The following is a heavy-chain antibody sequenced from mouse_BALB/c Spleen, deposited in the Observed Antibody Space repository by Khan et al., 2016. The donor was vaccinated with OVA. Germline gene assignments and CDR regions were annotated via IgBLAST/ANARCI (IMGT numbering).Heavy chain of an antibody. V-gene: IGHV2-9*02. D-gene: IGHD1-1*01. CDR2: IWAGGST. Sequence: QVQLKESGPGLVAPSQSLSITCTVSGFSLTSYGVHWVRQPPGKGLEWLGVIWAGGSTNYNSALMSRRRISQDNSKSQVFLKMNSLQTDDTAMYYVARDPEVEDYFDYWGQGTTLTVSS. CDR1: GFSLTSYG. CDR3: ARDPEVEDYFDY. J-gene: IGHJ2*01.